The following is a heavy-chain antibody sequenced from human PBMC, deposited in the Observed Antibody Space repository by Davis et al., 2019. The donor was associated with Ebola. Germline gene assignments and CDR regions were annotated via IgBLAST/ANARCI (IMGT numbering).Heavy chain of an antibody. CDR3: ASFGSGWTDAFDI. CDR1: GFTFSSYW. J-gene: IGHJ3*02. CDR2: IKQDGSEK. Sequence: GESLKISCAASGFTFSSYWMSWVRQAPGKGLEWVANIKQDGSEKYYVDSVKGRFTISRDNAKNSLYLQMNSLRDEDAAVYYCASFGSGWTDAFDIWGQGTMVTVSS. D-gene: IGHD6-19*01. V-gene: IGHV3-7*03.